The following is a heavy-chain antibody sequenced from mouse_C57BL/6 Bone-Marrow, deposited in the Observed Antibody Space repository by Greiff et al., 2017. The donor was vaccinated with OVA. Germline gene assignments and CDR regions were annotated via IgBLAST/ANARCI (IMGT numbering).Heavy chain of an antibody. CDR3: ERHPMYYGSSYYWYFDV. CDR1: GFTFSSYG. CDR2: ISSGGSYT. Sequence: EVQLVESGGDLVKPGGSLKLSCAASGFTFSSYGMSWVRQTPDKRLEWVPTISSGGSYTYYPDGVKGRFTISRDNAKNTMYLQMSILKSEDTATDYCERHPMYYGSSYYWYFDVWGTGTTVTVSS. D-gene: IGHD1-1*01. V-gene: IGHV5-6*01. J-gene: IGHJ1*03.